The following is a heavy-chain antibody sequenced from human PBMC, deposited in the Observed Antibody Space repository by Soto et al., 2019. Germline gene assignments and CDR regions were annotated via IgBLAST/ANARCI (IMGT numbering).Heavy chain of an antibody. CDR1: GFSFSSFS. Sequence: EVHLVESGGDLVQPGGSLRLSCAASGFSFSSFSMNWVRQAPGKGLEWVSYISGGGTTTYYADSVKGRFTISRDDAKXXXXXXXXXXXXXXXXXXXXXXXXXXXXXSYWGQGTLVTVSS. CDR3: XXXXXXXXXSY. CDR2: ISGGGTTT. J-gene: IGHJ4*02. V-gene: IGHV3-48*04.